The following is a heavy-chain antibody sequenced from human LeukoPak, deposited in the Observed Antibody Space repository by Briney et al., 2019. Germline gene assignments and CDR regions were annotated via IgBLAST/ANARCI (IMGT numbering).Heavy chain of an antibody. D-gene: IGHD2-15*01. CDR3: ARGVCSGGSCYSEWNY. Sequence: PSETLSLNCAVYGGSFSGYYWSWIRQPPGKGLEWLGEINHSGSTNYNPSLKSRVTISVDTSKNQFSLKLTSVTAADTAVYYCARGVCSGGSCYSEWNYWGQGTLVTVSS. CDR2: INHSGST. CDR1: GGSFSGYY. V-gene: IGHV4-34*01. J-gene: IGHJ4*02.